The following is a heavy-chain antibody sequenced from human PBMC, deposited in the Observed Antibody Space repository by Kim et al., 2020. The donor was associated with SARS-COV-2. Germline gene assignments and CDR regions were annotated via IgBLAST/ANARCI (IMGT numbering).Heavy chain of an antibody. D-gene: IGHD3-10*01. CDR1: GFTFSSYA. CDR2: ISYDGSNK. Sequence: GGSLRLSCAASGFTFSSYAMHWVRQAPGKGLEWVAVISYDGSNKYYADSVKGRFTISRDNSKNTLYLQMNSLRAEDTAVYYCAREYYGSGGYYKPGSYYYGMDVWGQGTTVTVSS. J-gene: IGHJ6*02. V-gene: IGHV3-30*04. CDR3: AREYYGSGGYYKPGSYYYGMDV.